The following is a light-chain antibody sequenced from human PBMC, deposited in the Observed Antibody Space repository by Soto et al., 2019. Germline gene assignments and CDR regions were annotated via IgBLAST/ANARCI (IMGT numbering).Light chain of an antibody. CDR1: QTINSRH. Sequence: EIVLTQSPGTLSLSPGEGATLSCRASQTINSRHLAWYQQKPGQAPRLLIYGASNRATCIPDRFSGSGSWTDFTLTISRLEPEDFAVYYCQQYVASQTFGQGTKVESK. CDR3: QQYVASQT. J-gene: IGKJ1*01. CDR2: GAS. V-gene: IGKV3-20*01.